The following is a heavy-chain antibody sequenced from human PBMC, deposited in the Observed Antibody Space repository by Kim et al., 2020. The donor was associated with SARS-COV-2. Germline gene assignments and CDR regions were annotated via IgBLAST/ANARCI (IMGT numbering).Heavy chain of an antibody. CDR1: GFTFSSYA. CDR2: ISYDGSNK. Sequence: GGSLRLSCAASGFTFSSYAMHWVRQAPGKGLEWVAVISYDGSNKYYADSVKGRFTISRDNSKNTLYLQMNSLRAEDTAVYYCAREDEVVGGFYFDYWGQGTLVTVSS. J-gene: IGHJ4*02. V-gene: IGHV3-30-3*01. D-gene: IGHD3-10*01. CDR3: AREDEVVGGFYFDY.